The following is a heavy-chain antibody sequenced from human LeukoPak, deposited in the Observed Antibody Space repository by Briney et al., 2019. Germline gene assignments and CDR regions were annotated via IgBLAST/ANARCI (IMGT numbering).Heavy chain of an antibody. V-gene: IGHV3-21*01. D-gene: IGHD1-7*01. Sequence: RGSLRLSCAASGFVFSTYGMNWVRQAPGKGLEWVSSIGTVSFHRYYTDSVKGRFTISRYNAKNSLFLQMDSLRVEDTAIYYCVRDANPASGELIDDNWFDPWGQGTLVTVSS. CDR3: VRDANPASGELIDDNWFDP. J-gene: IGHJ5*02. CDR1: GFVFSTYG. CDR2: IGTVSFHR.